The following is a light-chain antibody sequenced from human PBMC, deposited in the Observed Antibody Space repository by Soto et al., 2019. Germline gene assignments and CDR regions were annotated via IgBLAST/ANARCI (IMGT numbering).Light chain of an antibody. J-gene: IGKJ2*01. CDR3: QQSHGIPYT. V-gene: IGKV1-39*01. CDR1: QTISTY. Sequence: DIQMTQSPSSLSASVGDRVTITCRASQTISTYLNWYQQKPGKATKLLIYAASTLQSGVPSRFSGSGSGTDFTLTNNSLQPEDFASYYCQQSHGIPYTFGQGTKLEIK. CDR2: AAS.